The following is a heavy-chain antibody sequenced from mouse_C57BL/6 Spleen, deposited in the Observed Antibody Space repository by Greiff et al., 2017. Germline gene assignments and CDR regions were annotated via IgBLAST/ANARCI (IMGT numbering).Heavy chain of an antibody. V-gene: IGHV1-52*01. D-gene: IGHD2-5*01. J-gene: IGHJ1*03. CDR1: GYTFTSYW. CDR2: IDPSDSET. Sequence: QVQLQQPGAELVRPGSSVKLSCKASGYTFTSYWMRWVKQRPSQGLEWIGNIDPSDSETHYNQKFKDKATLTVDKSSSTTYMQLSSLTSEDSAVYYCARRGYYSNPHWYFEVWGTGTTVTVSS. CDR3: ARRGYYSNPHWYFEV.